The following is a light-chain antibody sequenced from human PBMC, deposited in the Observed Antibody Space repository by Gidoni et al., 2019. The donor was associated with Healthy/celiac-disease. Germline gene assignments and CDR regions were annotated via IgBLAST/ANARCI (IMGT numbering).Light chain of an antibody. V-gene: IGKV1-27*01. J-gene: IGKJ1*01. CDR1: QGISHY. CDR3: QKYNSAPRT. CDR2: AAS. Sequence: DIQMTQSPSSLSASVGDRVTITCRASQGISHYLAWSQQKPGKVPKLLIYAASTLQSGVPSRFSGSGSGTDFTLTISSLQPEDVATYYCQKYNSAPRTFGQGTKVEIK.